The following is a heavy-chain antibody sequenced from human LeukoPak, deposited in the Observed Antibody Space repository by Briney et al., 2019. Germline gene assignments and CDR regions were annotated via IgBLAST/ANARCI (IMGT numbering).Heavy chain of an antibody. CDR3: ARLLFQQLGGLY. CDR1: GGPINTRDFF. J-gene: IGHJ4*02. CDR2: IYYSGST. D-gene: IGHD6-6*01. V-gene: IGHV4-39*01. Sequence: SETLSLTCSVSGGPINTRDFFWGWIRQSPGKGLEWIGSIYYSGSTYYMPSLRSRVTMSVDTSNNQFSLQLSSVTAADTAVYYCARLLFQQLGGLYWGQGTLVTVSS.